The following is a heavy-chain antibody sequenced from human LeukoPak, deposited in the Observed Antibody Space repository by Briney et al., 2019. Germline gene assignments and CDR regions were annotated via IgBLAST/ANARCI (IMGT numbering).Heavy chain of an antibody. CDR1: GFTFSSYS. D-gene: IGHD5-18*01. V-gene: IGHV3-21*01. CDR2: ISSSSSYI. Sequence: PGGSLRLSCAASGFTFSSYSMNWVRQAPGKGLEWVSSISSSSSYIYYADSVKSRFTISRDNAKNSLYLQMNSLRAEDTAVYYCAGAGGYSYGHDAFDIWGQGTMVTVSS. CDR3: AGAGGYSYGHDAFDI. J-gene: IGHJ3*02.